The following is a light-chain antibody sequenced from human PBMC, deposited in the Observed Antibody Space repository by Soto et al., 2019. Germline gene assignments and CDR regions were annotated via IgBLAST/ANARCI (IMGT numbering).Light chain of an antibody. CDR3: SSYTISSIWV. CDR2: AVT. Sequence: QSVLTQTASVSGSPGQSITISCTGTSSDVGVYNYVSWYQQHPGKAPKLMIYAVTNRPSGVPDRFSGSKSGNTASLTISGLQAEDEADYYCSSYTISSIWVFGGGTKLTVL. V-gene: IGLV2-14*01. J-gene: IGLJ3*02. CDR1: SSDVGVYNY.